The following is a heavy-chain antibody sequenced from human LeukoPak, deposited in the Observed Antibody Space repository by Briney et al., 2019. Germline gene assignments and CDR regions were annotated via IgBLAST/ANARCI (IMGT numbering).Heavy chain of an antibody. CDR3: AREPLYYCSGGSCYSWFDP. D-gene: IGHD2-15*01. CDR2: ISAYNGNT. Sequence: ASVKVSCKASGYTFTSYGISWVRQAPGQGLEWMGWISAYNGNTNYAQKLQGRVTITTDTSTSTAYMELRSLRSDDTAVYYCAREPLYYCSGGSCYSWFDPWGQGTLVTVSS. CDR1: GYTFTSYG. J-gene: IGHJ5*02. V-gene: IGHV1-18*01.